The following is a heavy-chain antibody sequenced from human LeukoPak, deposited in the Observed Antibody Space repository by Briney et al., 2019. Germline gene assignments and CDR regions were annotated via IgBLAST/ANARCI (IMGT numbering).Heavy chain of an antibody. D-gene: IGHD6-13*01. V-gene: IGHV1-8*03. J-gene: IGHJ6*03. CDR1: GYTFTSYD. CDR2: MNPNSGNT. Sequence: ASVKVSCKASGYTFTSYDINWVRQATGQGLEWMGWMNPNSGNTGYAQKFQGRVTITRITSISTAYMELSSLRSEDTAVYYCARGTRYSSSWYIPQDYYYYYMDVWGKGTTVTVSS. CDR3: ARGTRYSSSWYIPQDYYYYYMDV.